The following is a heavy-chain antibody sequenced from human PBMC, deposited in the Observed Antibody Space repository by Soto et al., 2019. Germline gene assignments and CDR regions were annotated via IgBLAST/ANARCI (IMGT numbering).Heavy chain of an antibody. V-gene: IGHV1-69*01. CDR1: GGTFSSYA. CDR3: ARDGVRVDPARAHLPYGMVV. J-gene: IGHJ6*02. Sequence: QVQMVQSGAEVKKPGSSVKVSCKASGGTFSSYAISWVRQAPGQGLEWMGGIIPIFGTANYAQQFQGRVTITADDSTSSAYMELSSLRSEDTAVYYCARDGVRVDPARAHLPYGMVVWGQWTTVTVSS. CDR2: IIPIFGTA. D-gene: IGHD5-18*01.